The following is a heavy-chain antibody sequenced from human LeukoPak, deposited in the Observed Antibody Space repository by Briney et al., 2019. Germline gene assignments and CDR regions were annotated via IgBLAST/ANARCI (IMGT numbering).Heavy chain of an antibody. D-gene: IGHD3-22*01. J-gene: IGHJ4*02. CDR2: IYYSGST. Sequence: SETLSLTCTVSGGSIRSGSHYWAWIRQPPGKGLEWIGSIYYSGSTYYDPSLENRVTISIDTSKNHFSLKLSSLSAADTSVYYCAKRDDSGGNLVDLWGQGTLVAVS. CDR1: GGSIRSGSHY. CDR3: AKRDDSGGNLVDL. V-gene: IGHV4-39*02.